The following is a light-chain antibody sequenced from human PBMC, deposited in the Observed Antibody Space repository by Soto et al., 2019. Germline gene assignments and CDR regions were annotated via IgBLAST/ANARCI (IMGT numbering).Light chain of an antibody. CDR2: EVN. CDR1: SSDIGAYDY. J-gene: IGLJ1*01. V-gene: IGLV2-14*01. Sequence: QSALTQPASLSGSPGQSITISCTGTSSDIGAYDYVSWFQLHPGKAPKLMISEVNNRPSGVSNRFSGSKSGNTAYLTISGLQVEDEAEYYCSSYTNINTRACVVGTGTKV. CDR3: SSYTNINTRACV.